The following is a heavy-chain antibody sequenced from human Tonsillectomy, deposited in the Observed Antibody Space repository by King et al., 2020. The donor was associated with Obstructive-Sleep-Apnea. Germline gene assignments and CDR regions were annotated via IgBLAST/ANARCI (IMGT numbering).Heavy chain of an antibody. CDR2: ISYDGNNH. Sequence: VQLVESGGGVVQPGGSLRLSCAASGFTFSAYALHWVRQSPGKELEWLAVISYDGNNHYFADSVRGRFTISRDNSKNALYLQMSSLRAEDTAVYYCARDFYDAPSYYYYGVDVWGQGTTVTVSS. CDR1: GFTFSAYA. J-gene: IGHJ6*02. V-gene: IGHV3-30*04. CDR3: ARDFYDAPSYYYYGVDV. D-gene: IGHD5/OR15-5a*01.